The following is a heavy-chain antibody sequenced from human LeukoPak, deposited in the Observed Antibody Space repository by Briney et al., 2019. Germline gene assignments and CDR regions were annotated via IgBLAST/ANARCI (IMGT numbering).Heavy chain of an antibody. J-gene: IGHJ4*02. D-gene: IGHD6-13*01. CDR1: GFTFNNYG. CDR3: AKIIERGIAAAGNFDY. Sequence: GGSLRLSCAVSGFTFNNYGMSWVRQAPGKGLEWVSAISGSGGSTYYADSVKGRFTISRDNSKNTLYLQMNSLRAEDTAVYYCAKIIERGIAAAGNFDYWGQGTLVTVSS. V-gene: IGHV3-23*01. CDR2: ISGSGGST.